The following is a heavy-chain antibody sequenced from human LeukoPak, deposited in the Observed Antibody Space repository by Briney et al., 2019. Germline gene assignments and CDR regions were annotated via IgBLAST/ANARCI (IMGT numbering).Heavy chain of an antibody. J-gene: IGHJ3*02. V-gene: IGHV4-59*08. D-gene: IGHD1-14*01. CDR1: GGSISRYY. Sequence: SETLSLTCTVSGGSISRYYWSWIRQPPGKGLEWIGYIYYSGSTNYNPSLKSRVTISVDTSNNHFSLKLSSVTAADTAIYYCSSDITGTTKYAFDIWGQGTMVTVSS. CDR3: SSDITGTTKYAFDI. CDR2: IYYSGST.